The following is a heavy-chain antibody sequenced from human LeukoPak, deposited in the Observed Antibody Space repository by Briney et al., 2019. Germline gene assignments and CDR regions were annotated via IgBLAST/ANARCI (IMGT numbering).Heavy chain of an antibody. CDR1: GFTFDDYA. CDR3: AKDSSGWTGYFDY. Sequence: GRSLRLSCAASGFTFDDYAMHWVRQAPGKGLEWVSGISWNSGSIGYADSVKGRFTISRDNAKNSLYLQMNSLRAEDTALYYCAKDSSGWTGYFDYWGQGTLVTVSS. J-gene: IGHJ4*02. CDR2: ISWNSGSI. D-gene: IGHD6-19*01. V-gene: IGHV3-9*01.